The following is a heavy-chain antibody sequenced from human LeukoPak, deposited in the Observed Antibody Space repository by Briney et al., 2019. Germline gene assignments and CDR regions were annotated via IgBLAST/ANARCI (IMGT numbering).Heavy chain of an antibody. CDR3: ARESAVTLADYGFDV. CDR2: TSYDGTNE. J-gene: IGHJ6*02. CDR1: GFNFSNFS. V-gene: IGHV3-30-3*01. Sequence: GRSLRLSCAASGFNFSNFSMHWVRQAPGKGLEWVAVTSYDGTNEYYADSVKGRFTISRDNAKNTLYLQMNSLRLEDTAVYYCARESAVTLADYGFDVWGQGTTAIVSS. D-gene: IGHD4-17*01.